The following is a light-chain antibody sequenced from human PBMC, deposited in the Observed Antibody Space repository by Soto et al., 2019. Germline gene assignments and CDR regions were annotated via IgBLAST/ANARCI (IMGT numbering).Light chain of an antibody. CDR2: GNN. J-gene: IGLJ2*01. CDR3: ATWDDRLGAVI. Sequence: QSVLTQPPSASGTPGQTITISCSGGSSNIGINTVSWYEHLPGTAPRLLIYGNNQRPSGVPDRFSGSKSGTSASLAISGLQSEDEAHYYCATWDDRLGAVIFGGGTKLTVL. CDR1: SSNIGINT. V-gene: IGLV1-44*01.